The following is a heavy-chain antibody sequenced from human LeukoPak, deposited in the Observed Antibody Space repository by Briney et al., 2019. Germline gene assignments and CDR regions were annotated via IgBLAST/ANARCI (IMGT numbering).Heavy chain of an antibody. J-gene: IGHJ4*02. V-gene: IGHV3-30*03. Sequence: GGSLRLSCAASGFTFSSYGMHWVRQAPGKGLEWVAVISYDGSNKYYADSVKGRFTISRDNSKNTLYLQVNSLRAEDTAVYYCTRDQGGWGYSYGSDFWGQGTLVTVSS. CDR2: ISYDGSNK. CDR1: GFTFSSYG. D-gene: IGHD5-18*01. CDR3: TRDQGGWGYSYGSDF.